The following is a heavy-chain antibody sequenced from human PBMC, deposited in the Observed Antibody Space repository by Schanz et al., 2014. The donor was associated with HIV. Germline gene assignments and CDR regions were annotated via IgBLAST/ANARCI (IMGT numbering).Heavy chain of an antibody. CDR3: ARVTVVEALYYFDY. D-gene: IGHD2-15*01. Sequence: QLQLQESGSGLVKPSQTLSLTCAVSGGSISSGDYSWSWIRQPPGKGLEWIGYISHSGITYYSPSLKSRVIISIGRPSNQFSLKLSSVTAADTAVYYCARVTVVEALYYFDYWGQGTLVTVSS. CDR1: GGSISSGDYS. J-gene: IGHJ4*02. V-gene: IGHV4-30-2*01. CDR2: ISHSGIT.